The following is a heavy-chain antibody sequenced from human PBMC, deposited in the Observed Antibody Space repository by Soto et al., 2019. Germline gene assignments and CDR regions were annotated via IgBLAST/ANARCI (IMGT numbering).Heavy chain of an antibody. CDR3: VKDCGGDGRGTD. J-gene: IGHJ4*02. V-gene: IGHV3-23*01. CDR2: IGGSGETT. D-gene: IGHD2-21*01. CDR1: GFTFSNAW. Sequence: GGSLRLSCAASGFTFSNAWMSWVRQAPGKGLEWVSTIGGSGETTYYAESVKGRFTISRDNAKNTMYLQMKSLRGDDTALYYCVKDCGGDGRGTDWGQGTRVTVTS.